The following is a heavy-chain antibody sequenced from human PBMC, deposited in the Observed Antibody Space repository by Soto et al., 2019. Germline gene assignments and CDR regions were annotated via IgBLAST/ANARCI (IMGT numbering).Heavy chain of an antibody. D-gene: IGHD3-10*01. V-gene: IGHV3-23*01. CDR1: GFIFSNYA. Sequence: GGSLRLSCAASGFIFSNYAMFWVRQAPGKGLDWVSTIYAGGGTTHYAESVKGRFTISRDNSNNRLYLQMNNLRAEDTAVYFCAKDLIRGDGYVDFDYWGQGTQVTVSS. J-gene: IGHJ4*02. CDR2: IYAGGGTT. CDR3: AKDLIRGDGYVDFDY.